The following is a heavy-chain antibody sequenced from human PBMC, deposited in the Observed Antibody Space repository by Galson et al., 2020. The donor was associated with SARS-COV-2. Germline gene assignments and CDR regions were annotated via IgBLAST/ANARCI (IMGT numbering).Heavy chain of an antibody. CDR1: GDSISSGDYY. Sequence: ASETLSLTCGVSGDSISSGDYYWSWIRQPPGKGLEWIGYIYYPGSTYYNPSLESRLTISIDTSKNQFSLTLISVTAADTAVYYCARGMVGSPPLRFGELLSYDYWGQGTLVTVSS. CDR3: ARGMVGSPPLRFGELLSYDY. V-gene: IGHV4-30-4*08. J-gene: IGHJ4*02. D-gene: IGHD3-10*01. CDR2: IYYPGST.